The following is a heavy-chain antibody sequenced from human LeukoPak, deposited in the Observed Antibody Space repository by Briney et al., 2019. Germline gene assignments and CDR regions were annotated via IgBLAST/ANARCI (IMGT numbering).Heavy chain of an antibody. CDR3: AVTNWDILTGYCPQY. CDR2: IYYSGST. V-gene: IGHV4-59*01. D-gene: IGHD3-9*01. CDR1: GGSISSYY. Sequence: SETLSLTCTVSGGSISSYYWSWIRQPPGKGLEWIGYIYYSGSTNYNPSLKSRVTISVDTPKNQFSLKLSSVTAADTAVYYCAVTNWDILTGYCPQYWGQGTLVTVSS. J-gene: IGHJ1*01.